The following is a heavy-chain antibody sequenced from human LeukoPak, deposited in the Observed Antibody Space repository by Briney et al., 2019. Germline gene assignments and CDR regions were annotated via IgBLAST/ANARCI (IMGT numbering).Heavy chain of an antibody. J-gene: IGHJ4*02. CDR1: GFTFSHYA. V-gene: IGHV3-48*01. Sequence: GGSLRLSCTASGFTFSHYAMNWVRHAPGKGLEWVSYIGVGSSWVSQYYGDSVKGRFTISRDDAKNSVYLQMNSLRVEDTAVYYCATDLGFGELSLDYWGQGTLVTVSS. CDR2: IGVGSSWVSQ. CDR3: ATDLGFGELSLDY. D-gene: IGHD3-10*01.